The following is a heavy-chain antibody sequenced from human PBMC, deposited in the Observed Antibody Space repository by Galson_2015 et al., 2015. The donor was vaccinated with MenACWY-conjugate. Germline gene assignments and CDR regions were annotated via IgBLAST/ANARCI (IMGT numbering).Heavy chain of an antibody. D-gene: IGHD6-13*01. V-gene: IGHV3-53*01. CDR3: ARVKGYYFDY. CDR2: IYGGDNT. CDR1: GFTVSNNY. J-gene: IGHJ4*02. Sequence: SLRLSCAASGFTVSNNYMSWVRQAPGMGLEWVSVIYGGDNTYYADSVKGRFTISRDNSKNTLYLQMNSLRAEDTAVYYCARVKGYYFDYWGQGTLVTVSS.